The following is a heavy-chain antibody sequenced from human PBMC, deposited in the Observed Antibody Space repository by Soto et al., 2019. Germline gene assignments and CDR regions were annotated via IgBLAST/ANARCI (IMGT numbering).Heavy chain of an antibody. CDR3: AKATVTTSYFSGMDV. Sequence: EVQLLESGGGLVQPGGSLRLSCAASGFTFSSFAMNWVRQAPGKGLEWVSAITGSGSSAYFADAVKGRFTISRDNSKKTLYLQMNSLRVEDSGVYFCAKATVTTSYFSGMDVRGQGTPVIVSS. CDR2: ITGSGSSA. D-gene: IGHD4-4*01. V-gene: IGHV3-23*01. CDR1: GFTFSSFA. J-gene: IGHJ6*02.